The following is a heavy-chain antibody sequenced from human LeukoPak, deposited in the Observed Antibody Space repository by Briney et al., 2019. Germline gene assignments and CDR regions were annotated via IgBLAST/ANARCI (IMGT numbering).Heavy chain of an antibody. CDR2: IRFDGSNK. J-gene: IGHJ2*01. CDR3: ARDFAKPNWYFDL. CDR1: GFTFSSYG. Sequence: PGGSLRLSCAASGFTFSSYGLHWVRQAPGKGLEWVAFIRFDGSNKYYADSVKGRFTISRDNSKNTLYLQMNSPRPEDTAVYYYARDFAKPNWYFDLWGRGTLVTVSS. V-gene: IGHV3-30*02.